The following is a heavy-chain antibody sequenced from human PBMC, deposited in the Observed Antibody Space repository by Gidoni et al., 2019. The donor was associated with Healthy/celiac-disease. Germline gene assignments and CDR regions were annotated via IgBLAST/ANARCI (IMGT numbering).Heavy chain of an antibody. V-gene: IGHV3-9*01. CDR1: GFTFDDYA. Sequence: EVQLVESGGGLVQPGRSLRLSCAASGFTFDDYAMHWVRQAPGKGLGWVSCISWNSGSIGYADSVKGRFTISRDNAKNSLYLQMNSLRAEDTALYYCAKDRLECRRRDAFDIWGQGTMVTVSS. CDR3: AKDRLECRRRDAFDI. D-gene: IGHD3-3*01. J-gene: IGHJ3*02. CDR2: ISWNSGSI.